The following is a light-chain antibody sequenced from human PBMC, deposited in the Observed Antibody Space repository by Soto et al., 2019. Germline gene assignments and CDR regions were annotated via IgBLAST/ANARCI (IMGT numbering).Light chain of an antibody. CDR1: QGISSA. J-gene: IGKJ2*01. V-gene: IGKV1D-13*01. CDR2: DAS. CDR3: QQFNNYPYT. Sequence: AIQLTQSPSSLSASVGDRVTITCRASQGISSALAWYQQKPGKAPKLLIYDASSLESGVPSRFSGSGYGTDFTLTISSLQPEDFATYYCQQFNNYPYTFGQGTKLDIK.